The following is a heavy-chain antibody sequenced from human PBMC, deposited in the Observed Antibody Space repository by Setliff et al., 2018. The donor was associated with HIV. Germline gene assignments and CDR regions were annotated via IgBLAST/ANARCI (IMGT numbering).Heavy chain of an antibody. D-gene: IGHD2-21*01. CDR3: AKLREGHVYSQYDS. CDR1: GFTFSSYE. V-gene: IGHV3-23*01. Sequence: LRLSCAASGFTFSSYEMNWVRQAPGKGLEWVSGISGSGGGTYYADSVKGRFTISRDNSQNALYLQMDSLRAEDTAVYHCAKLREGHVYSQYDSWGHGTLVTVSS. CDR2: ISGSGGGT. J-gene: IGHJ5*01.